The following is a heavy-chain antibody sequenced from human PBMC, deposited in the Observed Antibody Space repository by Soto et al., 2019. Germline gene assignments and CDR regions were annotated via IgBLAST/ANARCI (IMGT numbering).Heavy chain of an antibody. CDR3: ARPRSYGDYDDAFDI. J-gene: IGHJ3*02. CDR1: GGSISSSSYY. V-gene: IGHV4-39*01. D-gene: IGHD4-17*01. CDR2: IYYSGST. Sequence: QLQLQESGPGLVKPSETLSLTCTVSGGSISSSSYYWGWIRQPPGKGLEWIGSIYYSGSTYYNPSLKSRVTISVDPSKNHFSLKLSSVTAADTAVYYCARPRSYGDYDDAFDIWGQGTMVTVSS.